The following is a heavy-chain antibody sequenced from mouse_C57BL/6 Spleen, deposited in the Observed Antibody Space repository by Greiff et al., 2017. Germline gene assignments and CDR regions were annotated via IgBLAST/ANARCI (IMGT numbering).Heavy chain of an antibody. CDR3: ARGDYGSSPDY. Sequence: VKLQESGAELARPGASVKLSCKASGYTFTSYGISWVKQRTGQGLEWIGEIYPRSGNTYYNEKFKGKATLTADKSSSTAYMELRSLTSEDSAVYFCARGDYGSSPDYWGQGTTLTVSS. J-gene: IGHJ2*01. V-gene: IGHV1-81*01. CDR2: IYPRSGNT. CDR1: GYTFTSYG. D-gene: IGHD1-1*01.